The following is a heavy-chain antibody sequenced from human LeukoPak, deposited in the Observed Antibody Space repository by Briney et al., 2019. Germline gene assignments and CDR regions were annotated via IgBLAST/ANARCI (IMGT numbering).Heavy chain of an antibody. Sequence: GASVKVSCKASGGTFSGYAISWVRQALGQGLEWMGGIIPIFGTANYAQKFQGRVTITTDESTSTAYMELSSLRSEDTAVYYCARSPGDYYFDYWGQGTLVTVSS. CDR3: ARSPGDYYFDY. D-gene: IGHD7-27*01. V-gene: IGHV1-69*05. CDR1: GGTFSGYA. J-gene: IGHJ4*02. CDR2: IIPIFGTA.